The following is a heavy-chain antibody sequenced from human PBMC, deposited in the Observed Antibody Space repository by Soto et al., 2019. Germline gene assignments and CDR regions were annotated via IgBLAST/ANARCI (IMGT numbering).Heavy chain of an antibody. CDR3: VRGASLNFDY. Sequence: PGGSLRLSCAASGFTFDDYTMHWVRQAPGKGLEWVSGVSWNGGSTGYADSVKGRFTISTDNAKNSLYLQMNSLRAEDTAFYYCVRGASLNFDYWGQGTLVTVSS. V-gene: IGHV3-20*04. CDR2: VSWNGGST. J-gene: IGHJ4*02. CDR1: GFTFDDYT. D-gene: IGHD1-26*01.